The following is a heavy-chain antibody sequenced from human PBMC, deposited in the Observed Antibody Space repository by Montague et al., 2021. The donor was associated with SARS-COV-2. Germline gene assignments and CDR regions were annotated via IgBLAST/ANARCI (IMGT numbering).Heavy chain of an antibody. D-gene: IGHD3-10*01. CDR1: GGSFSGYY. V-gene: IGHV4-34*01. J-gene: IGHJ4*02. Sequence: SETLSLTCAVYGGSFSGYYWSWIRQPPEKGLEWIGEINQSGGTNNNPSLKSRVIISVDTSKNQFSLKLSSVTAADTAVYYCARRGSPVWGVTVSAELDYWGQGILVIVSS. CDR3: ARRGSPVWGVTVSAELDY. CDR2: INQSGGT.